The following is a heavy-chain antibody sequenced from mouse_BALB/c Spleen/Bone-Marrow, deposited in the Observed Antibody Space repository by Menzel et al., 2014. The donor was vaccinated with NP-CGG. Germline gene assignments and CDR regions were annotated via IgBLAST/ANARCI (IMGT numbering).Heavy chain of an antibody. CDR1: GFNIKDTY. CDR2: IDPANGNT. Sequence: EGQLQESGAELVKPGASVKLSCTASGFNIKDTYMHWVKQRPEQGLEWIGGIDPANGNTKYDPKFQGKATITADTSSSTAYLQLSSLTSEDTAVDYCARVRLLRIMRLDYWGQGTTLTVSS. D-gene: IGHD1-1*01. J-gene: IGHJ2*01. V-gene: IGHV14-3*02. CDR3: ARVRLLRIMRLDY.